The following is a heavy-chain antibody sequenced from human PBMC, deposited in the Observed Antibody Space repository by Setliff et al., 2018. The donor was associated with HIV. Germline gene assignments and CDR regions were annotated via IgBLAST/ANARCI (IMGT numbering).Heavy chain of an antibody. V-gene: IGHV3-48*01. J-gene: IGHJ3*01. CDR3: ARDDLSDAFDV. CDR2: ISSSSSTI. D-gene: IGHD3-16*02. CDR1: GFTFSSYS. Sequence: GGSLRLSCAASGFTFSSYSMNWVRQAPGKGLEWVSYISSSSSTIYYADSVKGRFTISRDNAKNSLSLQMNSLRAEDTAVYYCARDDLSDAFDVWGQGTMVTVSS.